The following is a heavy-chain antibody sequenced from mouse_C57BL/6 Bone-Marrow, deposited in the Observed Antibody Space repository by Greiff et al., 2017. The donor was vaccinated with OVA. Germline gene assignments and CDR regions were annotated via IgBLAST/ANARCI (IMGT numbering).Heavy chain of an antibody. D-gene: IGHD1-1*01. V-gene: IGHV5-17*01. J-gene: IGHJ2*01. Sequence: EVKLVESGGGLVKPGGSLKLSCAASGFTFSDYGMHWVRQAPEKGLEWVAYISSGSSTIYYTDTVKGRFTISRDNAKNTLFLQMTSLRSEDTAMYYCARHLMYYYGSSSYYFDYWGQGTTLTVSS. CDR3: ARHLMYYYGSSSYYFDY. CDR2: ISSGSSTI. CDR1: GFTFSDYG.